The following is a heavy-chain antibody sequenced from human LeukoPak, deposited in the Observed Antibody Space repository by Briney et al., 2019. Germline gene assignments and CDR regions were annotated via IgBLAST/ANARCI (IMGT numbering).Heavy chain of an antibody. CDR3: AILAEYCNSGSCYLGWFDP. CDR1: GGSFSGYY. Sequence: SETLSLTCAVYGGSFSGYYWSWIRQPPGKGLEWIGYIYDSGSTNYNPSLKSRVTMSVDTSKNQFSLKLSSVTAADTAVYYCAILAEYCNSGSCYLGWFDPWGQGTLVTVSS. D-gene: IGHD2-15*01. V-gene: IGHV4-59*01. CDR2: IYDSGST. J-gene: IGHJ5*02.